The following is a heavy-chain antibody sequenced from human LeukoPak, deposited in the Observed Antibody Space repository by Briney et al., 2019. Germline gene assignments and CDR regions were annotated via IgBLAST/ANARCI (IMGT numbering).Heavy chain of an antibody. CDR3: ARYYDSSGYTPGAFDI. CDR1: GFTVSSNY. V-gene: IGHV3-53*01. J-gene: IGHJ3*02. D-gene: IGHD3-22*01. Sequence: PGGSLRLSCTASGFTVSSNYMSWGRQALAKGKAKDSVFYSGGSTYYAESVKGRFTISRDNSKNTLYLQMNSLRAEDTAVYYCARYYDSSGYTPGAFDIWGQGTMVTVSS. CDR2: FYSGGST.